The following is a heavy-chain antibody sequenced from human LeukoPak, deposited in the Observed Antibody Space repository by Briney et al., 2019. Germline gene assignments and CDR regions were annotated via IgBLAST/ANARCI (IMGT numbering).Heavy chain of an antibody. D-gene: IGHD3-10*01. CDR1: GFTFTSYA. CDR3: VNTMVRGSYNMDV. CDR2: ISNSGSST. J-gene: IGHJ6*02. V-gene: IGHV3-23*01. Sequence: ESLRLSCAASGFTFTSYAMTWVRQAPGKGLEWVSGISNSGSSTYYADSVKGRFTISRDNSRNTLYLQLSSLRAEDTAVYYCVNTMVRGSYNMDVWGQGTTVTVSS.